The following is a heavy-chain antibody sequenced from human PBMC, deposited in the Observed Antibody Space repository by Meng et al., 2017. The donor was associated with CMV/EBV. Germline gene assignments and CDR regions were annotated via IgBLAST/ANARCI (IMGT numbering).Heavy chain of an antibody. J-gene: IGHJ4*02. Sequence: GESLKISCEASGFPFSTFAMSWARQAPGKGLEWVSTISYSADRTHYADSVRGRFTISRDNSKNTLYLQMSNLRAEDTAIYYCDGSDYWGQGTMVTVSS. D-gene: IGHD5-24*01. CDR2: ISYSADRT. CDR3: DGSDY. CDR1: GFPFSTFA. V-gene: IGHV3-23*01.